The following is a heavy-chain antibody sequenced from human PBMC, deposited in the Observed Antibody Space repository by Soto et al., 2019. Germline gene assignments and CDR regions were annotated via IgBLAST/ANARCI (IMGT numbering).Heavy chain of an antibody. D-gene: IGHD5-18*01. Sequence: QVQLVQSGAEVKKPGSSVKVSCKASGGTFSSYAISWVRQAPGQGLEWMGGIIPIFGTANYAQKFQGRVTIPADESTSTAYMELSSLRSEDTAVYYCASKGRYSYGRYYYGMDVWGQGTTVTVSS. J-gene: IGHJ6*02. CDR2: IIPIFGTA. CDR1: GGTFSSYA. V-gene: IGHV1-69*12. CDR3: ASKGRYSYGRYYYGMDV.